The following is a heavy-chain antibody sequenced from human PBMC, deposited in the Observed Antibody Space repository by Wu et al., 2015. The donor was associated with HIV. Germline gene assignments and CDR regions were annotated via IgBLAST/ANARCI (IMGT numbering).Heavy chain of an antibody. J-gene: IGHJ3*02. CDR2: INPNSGGT. V-gene: IGHV1-2*02. CDR3: ARVPYYYDSSGYYTRGAECFDI. Sequence: QVQLVQSGAEVKKPGASVKVSCKASGYTFTGYYMHWVRQAPGQGLEWMGWINPNSGGTNYAQKFQGRVTMTRDTSISTAYMELSRLRSDDTAVYYCARVPYYYDSSGYYTRGAECFDIWGQGTMVTVSS. D-gene: IGHD3-22*01. CDR1: GYTFTGYY.